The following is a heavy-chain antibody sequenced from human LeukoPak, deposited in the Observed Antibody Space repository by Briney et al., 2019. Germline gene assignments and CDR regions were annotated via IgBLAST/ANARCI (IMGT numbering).Heavy chain of an antibody. J-gene: IGHJ4*02. CDR2: IYYSGST. Sequence: SETLSLTCTVSGGSISSYYWSWIRQPPGKGLEWIGYIYYSGSTNYSPSLKSRVTISVDTSKNQFSLKLSSVTAADTAVYYCARQGYSAYEILDYWGQGTLFTVSS. D-gene: IGHD5-12*01. CDR3: ARQGYSAYEILDY. CDR1: GGSISSYY. V-gene: IGHV4-59*08.